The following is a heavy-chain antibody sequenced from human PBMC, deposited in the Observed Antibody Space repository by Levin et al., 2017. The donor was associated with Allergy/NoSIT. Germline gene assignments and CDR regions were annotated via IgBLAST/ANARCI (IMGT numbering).Heavy chain of an antibody. CDR3: ARDSVSSAYEAGTFDI. CDR2: IYYSGST. CDR1: GGSISNYY. Sequence: PSETLSLTCTVSGGSISNYYWSWIRQPPGKGLEWVGYIYYSGSTSYNPSLKSRVTISLDTSKNQFSLKLSSVTAADTAVYYCARDSVSSAYEAGTFDIWGQGTMVTVSS. V-gene: IGHV4-59*01. J-gene: IGHJ3*02. D-gene: IGHD3-22*01.